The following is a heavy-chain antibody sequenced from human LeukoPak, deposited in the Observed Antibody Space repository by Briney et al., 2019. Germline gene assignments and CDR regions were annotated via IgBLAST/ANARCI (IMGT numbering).Heavy chain of an antibody. D-gene: IGHD3-9*01. CDR2: ISGSGGST. V-gene: IGHV3-23*01. CDR3: AKAPWNILTGFDY. CDR1: GFTFRSYA. Sequence: GGSLRLSCAASGFTFRSYALSWVRQAPGKGLEWVSAISGSGGSTYYADSVKGRFTISRDNSKNTLYLQMNSLRAEDTAVYYCAKAPWNILTGFDYWGQGTLVTVSS. J-gene: IGHJ4*02.